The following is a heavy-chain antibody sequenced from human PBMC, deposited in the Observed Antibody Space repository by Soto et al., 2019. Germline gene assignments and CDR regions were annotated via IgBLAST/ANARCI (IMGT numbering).Heavy chain of an antibody. D-gene: IGHD3-3*01. CDR1: GFTFSSYS. J-gene: IGHJ4*02. CDR2: ISSSSSYI. V-gene: IGHV3-21*01. Sequence: GGSLRLSCAASGFTFSSYSMNWVRQAPGKGLEWVSSISSSSSYIYYADSVKGRFTISRDNAKNSLYLQMNSLRAEDTAVYYCARDNITDYDFWSGPLPYFDYWGQGTLVTVSS. CDR3: ARDNITDYDFWSGPLPYFDY.